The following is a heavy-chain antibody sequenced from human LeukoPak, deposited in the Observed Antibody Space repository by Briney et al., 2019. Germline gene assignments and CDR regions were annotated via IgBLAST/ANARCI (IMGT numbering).Heavy chain of an antibody. CDR1: GYTFTSYY. J-gene: IGHJ3*02. CDR2: INPSGGST. Sequence: GASVKVSCKASGYTFTSYYMHWVRQAPGQGLEWMGIINPSGGSTSYAQKFQGRVTMTRDMSTSTVYMELSSLRSEDTAVYYCARDRALSSGTTGSFDIWGQGTMVTVSS. D-gene: IGHD3-22*01. CDR3: ARDRALSSGTTGSFDI. V-gene: IGHV1-46*01.